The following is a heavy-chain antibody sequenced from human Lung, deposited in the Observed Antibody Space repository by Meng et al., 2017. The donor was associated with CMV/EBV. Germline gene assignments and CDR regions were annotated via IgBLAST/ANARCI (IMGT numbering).Heavy chain of an antibody. Sequence: SGHXLVXPPQTLSLTCAYYGFSLSTSGVGVACIRQPPGQALEWLAVIYFTGDRRYRPSLKTRLTIIKDATNNEVVLTLTNVDPMDTATYFCRHRQNSYDFHGLDVXGQGXTVTVSS. D-gene: IGHD3-16*01. V-gene: IGHV2-5*01. CDR2: IYFTGDR. CDR3: RHRQNSYDFHGLDV. J-gene: IGHJ6*02. CDR1: GFSLSTSGVG.